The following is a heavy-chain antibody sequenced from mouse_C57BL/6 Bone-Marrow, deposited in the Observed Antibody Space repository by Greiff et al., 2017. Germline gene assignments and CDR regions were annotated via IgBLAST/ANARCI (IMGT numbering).Heavy chain of an antibody. V-gene: IGHV5-6*01. CDR1: GFTFSSYG. Sequence: EVTVVESGGDLVKPGGSLKLSCAASGFTFSSYGMSLVRPTPDKRLEWVATISSGGSYTYFPDSALGRFTIPRDNAKNTLYLQMSSLKSEDTAMYYCASGYGSSYVWFAYWGQGTLVTVSA. J-gene: IGHJ3*01. D-gene: IGHD1-1*01. CDR2: ISSGGSYT. CDR3: ASGYGSSYVWFAY.